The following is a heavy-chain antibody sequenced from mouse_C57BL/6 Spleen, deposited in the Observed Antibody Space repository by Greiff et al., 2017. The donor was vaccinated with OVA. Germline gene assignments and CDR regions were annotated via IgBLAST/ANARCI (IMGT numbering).Heavy chain of an antibody. CDR1: GYTFTDYE. V-gene: IGHV1-15*01. CDR3: TRITTVVEYYFDY. J-gene: IGHJ2*01. CDR2: IDPETGGT. Sequence: VQLQQSGAELVRPGASVTLSCKASGYTFTDYEMHWVKQTPVHGLEWIGAIDPETGGTAYNQKFKGKAILTADKSSSTAYMELRILTSEDSAVYYCTRITTVVEYYFDYWGQGTTLTVSS. D-gene: IGHD1-1*01.